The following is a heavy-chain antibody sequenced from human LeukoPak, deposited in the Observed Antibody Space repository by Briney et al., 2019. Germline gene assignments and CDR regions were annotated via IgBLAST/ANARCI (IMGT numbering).Heavy chain of an antibody. D-gene: IGHD5-12*01. CDR1: GYTFTSYD. CDR3: ARGVANWFDP. V-gene: IGHV1-8*03. J-gene: IGHJ5*02. CDR2: INPNSGNT. Sequence: GASVKVSCKDSGYTFTSYDINWVRQATGQGLEWMGWINPNSGNTGYAQKFQGRVTITRNTSISTAYMELSSLRSDDTAVYYCARGVANWFDPWGQGTLVTVSS.